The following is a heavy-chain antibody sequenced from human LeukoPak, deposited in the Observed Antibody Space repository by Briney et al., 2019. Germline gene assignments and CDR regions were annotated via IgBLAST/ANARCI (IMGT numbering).Heavy chain of an antibody. Sequence: GGSLRLSCAASGXTFSNYAVHWVRQAPGKGLEWVAVISYDGSNKYYADSVKGRFTISRDNSKNTLYLQMNSMRAEDTAVYYCARDTLPNSSPGWFDPWGQGTLVTVSS. J-gene: IGHJ5*02. CDR1: GXTFSNYA. D-gene: IGHD6-19*01. CDR2: ISYDGSNK. CDR3: ARDTLPNSSPGWFDP. V-gene: IGHV3-30-3*01.